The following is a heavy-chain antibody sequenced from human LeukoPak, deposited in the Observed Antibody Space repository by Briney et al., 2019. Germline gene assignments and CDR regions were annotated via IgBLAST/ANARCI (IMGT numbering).Heavy chain of an antibody. CDR1: GYTFTSYY. V-gene: IGHV1-46*01. CDR3: AREEMLGASFDY. J-gene: IGHJ4*02. Sequence: ASVKVSCKASGYTFTSYYMHWVRQAPGQGLEWMGIINPSGGSTSYAQKFQGRVTMTRDTSISTAYMELSRLRSDDTAVYYCAREEMLGASFDYWGQGTLVTVSS. D-gene: IGHD1-26*01. CDR2: INPSGGST.